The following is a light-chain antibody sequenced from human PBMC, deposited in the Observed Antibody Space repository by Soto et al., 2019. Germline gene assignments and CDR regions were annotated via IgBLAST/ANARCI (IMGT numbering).Light chain of an antibody. CDR3: QQYNNWAPWT. Sequence: EIVMTQSPATLSVSPGERATLSCRASQSVSSNLAWYQQKPGQAPRRLIYGASTRATGIPARFSGSGSGTEFTLTISSLQSEDFSVYYCQQYNNWAPWTFGQGTKVEIK. CDR1: QSVSSN. J-gene: IGKJ1*01. CDR2: GAS. V-gene: IGKV3-15*01.